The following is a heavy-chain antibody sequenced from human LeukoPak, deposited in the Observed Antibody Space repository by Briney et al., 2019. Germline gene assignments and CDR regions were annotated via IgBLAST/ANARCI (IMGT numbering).Heavy chain of an antibody. V-gene: IGHV3-23*01. CDR2: LSGTGEST. CDR3: AKDSHVVVVSPAYFDY. CDR1: GFNFYIYA. D-gene: IGHD2-21*01. J-gene: IGHJ4*01. Sequence: PGGSLRLSCAASGFNFYIYAMTWVRQTPGRGLEWVSSLSGTGESTSYADSVKGRFIISRDNSRNTLYLQMNSLRVEDTAVYFCAKDSHVVVVSPAYFDYWGHGTLVTVSS.